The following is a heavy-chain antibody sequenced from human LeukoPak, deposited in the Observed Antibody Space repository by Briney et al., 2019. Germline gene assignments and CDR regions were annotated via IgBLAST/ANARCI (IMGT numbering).Heavy chain of an antibody. CDR2: ISASGGNT. CDR1: GFTFSSYA. CDR3: AKGGYNLL. J-gene: IGHJ4*02. Sequence: PGGSLRLSCAASGFTFSSYAMNWVRQAPGKGLEWVSVISASGGNTYYADSVKGRFTISRDNSKNTLYLQMNSLRAEDTALYYCAKGGYNLLWGQGTLVTVSS. D-gene: IGHD5-24*01. V-gene: IGHV3-23*01.